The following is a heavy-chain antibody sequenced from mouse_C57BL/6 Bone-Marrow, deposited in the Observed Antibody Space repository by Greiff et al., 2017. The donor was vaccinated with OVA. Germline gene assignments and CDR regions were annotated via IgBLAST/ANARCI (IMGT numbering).Heavy chain of an antibody. CDR2: IDPSDSYT. V-gene: IGHV1-69*01. CDR1: GYTFTSYW. CDR3: ARPLDYYGSRGFAY. J-gene: IGHJ3*01. Sequence: QVQLQQPGAELVMPGASVKLSCKASGYTFTSYWMHWVKQRPGQGLEWIGEIDPSDSYTNYNQKFKGKSTLTVDKSSSTAYMQLSSLTSEDSAVYYCARPLDYYGSRGFAYWGQGTLVTVSA. D-gene: IGHD1-1*01.